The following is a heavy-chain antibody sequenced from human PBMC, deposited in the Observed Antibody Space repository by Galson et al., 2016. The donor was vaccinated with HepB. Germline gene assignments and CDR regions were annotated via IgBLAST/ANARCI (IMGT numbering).Heavy chain of an antibody. CDR2: ISRSSANI. D-gene: IGHD3-22*01. Sequence: SLRLSCAASGFAFDTYSMNWVRQSPAKGLEWVSSISRSSANIYYADSARGRFTISRDNAKNSLFLQMNSLRAEDTAFYYCVRVGYDSSSFVGDQWGQGTLVTVSS. CDR3: VRVGYDSSSFVGDQ. V-gene: IGHV3-21*01. J-gene: IGHJ4*02. CDR1: GFAFDTYS.